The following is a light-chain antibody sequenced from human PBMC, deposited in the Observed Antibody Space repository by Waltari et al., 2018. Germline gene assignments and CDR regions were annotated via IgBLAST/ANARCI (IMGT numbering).Light chain of an antibody. J-gene: IGKJ1*01. V-gene: IGKV3-11*01. Sequence: IVLTQSPATLSLSPGERATLSCRASQTVSTYLAWFQQKPGLAPSLLIYDASNRAPGIPARFSGSGSGTDFSLTISSLEPEDFAVYYCLQRSLWPWTFGQGTKVAVK. CDR2: DAS. CDR1: QTVSTY. CDR3: LQRSLWPWT.